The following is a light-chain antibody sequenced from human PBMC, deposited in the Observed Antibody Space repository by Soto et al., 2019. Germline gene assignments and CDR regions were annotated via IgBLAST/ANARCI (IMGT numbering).Light chain of an antibody. J-gene: IGLJ1*01. CDR1: SSDVGGYIY. Sequence: QAARTQPASVSGSPGQSITMSCTGTSSDVGGYIYVSWYQQHPGKAPKLMIYDVTSRPSGASYRFSGSKSGNTASLTISGLQAEDEADYYCSSYTTSSSYVFGTGTKVTVL. CDR3: SSYTTSSSYV. V-gene: IGLV2-14*01. CDR2: DVT.